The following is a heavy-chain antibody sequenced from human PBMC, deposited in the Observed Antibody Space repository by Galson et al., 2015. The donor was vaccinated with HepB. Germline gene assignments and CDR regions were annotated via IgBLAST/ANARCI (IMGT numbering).Heavy chain of an antibody. CDR1: TFGDYA. Sequence: TFGDYAMSWFRQAPGKGLEWVGFIRSKAYGGTTEYAASVKGRFTISRDDSKSIAYLQMNSLKTEDTAVYYCTRDNGVVVPAAVQIDYWGQGTLVTVSS. V-gene: IGHV3-49*03. J-gene: IGHJ4*02. CDR3: TRDNGVVVPAAVQIDY. CDR2: IRSKAYGGTT. D-gene: IGHD2-2*01.